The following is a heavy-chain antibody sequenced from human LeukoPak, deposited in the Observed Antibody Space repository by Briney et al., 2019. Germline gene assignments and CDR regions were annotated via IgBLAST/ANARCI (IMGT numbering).Heavy chain of an antibody. CDR1: GASFSGDF. CDR2: INHGGRS. V-gene: IGHV4-34*01. Sequence: SETLSLTCAVAGASFSGDFWSWIRQPPGKCLEWIAEINHGGRSNYNPSLKDRVSISVEPSKNQFSRNRSSVTAADTAQYFCARGLYDSGDYYYGIRAYYFDNWGQGTLVTVSS. CDR3: ARGLYDSGDYYYGIRAYYFDN. J-gene: IGHJ4*02. D-gene: IGHD3-22*01.